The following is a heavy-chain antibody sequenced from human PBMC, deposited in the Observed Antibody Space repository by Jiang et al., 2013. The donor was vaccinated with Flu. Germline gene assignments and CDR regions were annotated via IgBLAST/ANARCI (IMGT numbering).Heavy chain of an antibody. V-gene: IGHV2-70*01. CDR1: GFSLTTRGMC. CDR2: VDWDDDK. CDR3: ARMFLLEQGSNYYAMDV. D-gene: IGHD1/OR15-1a*01. J-gene: IGHJ6*02. Sequence: KPTQTLTLTCTFSGFSLTTRGMCVTWIRQPPGKALEWLALVDWDDDKYFSSSLKTRLTISKDTSENQVVLTMTNIDPVDSATYYCARMFLLEQGSNYYAMDVWGQGTTVTVSS.